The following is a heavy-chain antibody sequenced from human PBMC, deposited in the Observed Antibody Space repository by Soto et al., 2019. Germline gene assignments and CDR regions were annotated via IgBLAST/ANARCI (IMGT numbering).Heavy chain of an antibody. J-gene: IGHJ4*02. CDR1: GFTFSSYS. CDR3: ARDGYCSGGSCYSVPVFDY. Sequence: GGSLRLSCAASGFTFSSYSMNWVRQAPGKGLEWVAVIWYDGSNKYYADSVRGRFTISRDNSKNTLYLQMNSLRAEDTAVYYCARDGYCSGGSCYSVPVFDYWGQGTLVTVSS. CDR2: IWYDGSNK. V-gene: IGHV3-33*08. D-gene: IGHD2-15*01.